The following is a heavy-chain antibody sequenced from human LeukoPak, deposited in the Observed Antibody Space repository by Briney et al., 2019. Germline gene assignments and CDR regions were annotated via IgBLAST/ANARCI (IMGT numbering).Heavy chain of an antibody. J-gene: IGHJ6*03. CDR2: ISGSGGST. CDR1: GFTFNGYA. Sequence: GGSLRLSCAASGFTFNGYAMSWVRQAPGKGLEWVSAISGSGGSTYYADSVKGRFTISRDNSKNTLYLQMNSLRAEDTAVYYCAKVGDFWSGYGRGNYMDVWGKGTTVTVSS. CDR3: AKVGDFWSGYGRGNYMDV. D-gene: IGHD3-3*01. V-gene: IGHV3-23*01.